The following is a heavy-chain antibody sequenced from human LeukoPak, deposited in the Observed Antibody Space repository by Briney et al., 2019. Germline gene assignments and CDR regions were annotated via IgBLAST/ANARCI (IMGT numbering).Heavy chain of an antibody. CDR2: IYYSGST. V-gene: IGHV4-61*08. Sequence: PSETLSLTCTVSGGSISSGDYYWSWIRQPPGKGLEWIGYIYYSGSTNYNPSLKSRVTISVDTSKNQFSLKLSSVTAADTAVYYCARDRRAYDSSGYAYFDYWGQGTLVTVSS. CDR1: GGSISSGDYY. J-gene: IGHJ4*02. CDR3: ARDRRAYDSSGYAYFDY. D-gene: IGHD3-22*01.